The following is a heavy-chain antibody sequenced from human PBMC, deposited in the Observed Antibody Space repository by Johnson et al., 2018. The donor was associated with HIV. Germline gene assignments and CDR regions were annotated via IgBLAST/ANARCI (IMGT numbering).Heavy chain of an antibody. CDR2: IGTAGDT. V-gene: IGHV3-13*01. CDR3: AREAQTHAFDI. D-gene: IGHD4-23*01. Sequence: MLLVESGGGVVQPGRSLRLSCAAYGFTFSSYAMHWVRQAPGKGLEWVSAIGTAGDTYYPGSVKGRFTISRENAKNSLYLQMNSLRAGDTAVYYCAREAQTHAFDIWGQGTMVTVSS. J-gene: IGHJ3*02. CDR1: GFTFSSYA.